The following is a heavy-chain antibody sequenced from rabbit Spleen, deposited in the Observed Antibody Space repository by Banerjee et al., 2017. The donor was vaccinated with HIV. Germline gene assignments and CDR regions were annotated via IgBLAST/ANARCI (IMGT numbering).Heavy chain of an antibody. V-gene: IGHV1S43*01. CDR1: GFSFSSSDY. CDR3: ARALVPRLGLPRLDL. Sequence: QSLAESGGGLVQPEGSLALTCKASGFSFSSSDYICWVRQAPGKGLEWIWIIYAAKGGTVSASWLNGRFTWHRGNAQSTVDLKMASRTAAASATYCCARALVPRLGLPRLDLLGPGARGTV. J-gene: IGHJ3*01. CDR2: IYAAKGGT. D-gene: IGHD4-1*01.